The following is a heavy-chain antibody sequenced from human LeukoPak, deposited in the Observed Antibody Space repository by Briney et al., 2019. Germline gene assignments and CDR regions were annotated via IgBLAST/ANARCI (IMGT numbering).Heavy chain of an antibody. Sequence: QTGGSLRLSCAASGFTFSSFWMHWVRQAPGKGLVWVSRINSVGSSTSYADSVKGRFTISRDNSKNTLYLQMNTLRAEDTAVYYCARIRDASNWYFDLWGRGTLVTVSS. CDR2: INSVGSST. V-gene: IGHV3-74*01. D-gene: IGHD5-24*01. J-gene: IGHJ2*01. CDR3: ARIRDASNWYFDL. CDR1: GFTFSSFW.